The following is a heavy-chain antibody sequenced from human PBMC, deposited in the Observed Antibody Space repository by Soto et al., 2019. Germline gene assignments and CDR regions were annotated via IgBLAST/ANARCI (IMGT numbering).Heavy chain of an antibody. D-gene: IGHD4-17*01. CDR1: GFSLTTRGVG. J-gene: IGHJ5*02. CDR3: AQTTTTVTWWFDP. CDR2: IYWDDDK. V-gene: IGHV2-5*02. Sequence: QITLKESGPTLVKPTQTLTLTCTFSGFSLTTRGVGVGWIRQPPGKALEWLALIYWDDDKRYSPSLKSRLTITKDTSTNQVVLTMTTMHPADTATYFCAQTTTTVTWWFDPWGQGTLVTVSS.